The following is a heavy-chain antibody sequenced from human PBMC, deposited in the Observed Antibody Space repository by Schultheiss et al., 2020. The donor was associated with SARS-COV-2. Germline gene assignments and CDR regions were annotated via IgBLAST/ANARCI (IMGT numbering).Heavy chain of an antibody. CDR1: GFTFSSYA. J-gene: IGHJ4*02. Sequence: GGSLRLSCAASGFTFSSYAMHWVRQAPGKGLEYVSAISSNGGSTYYANSVKGRFTISRDNSKNTLYLQMNSLRAEDTAVYYCASLSGEYQLLGFDYWGQGTLGTVSS. CDR2: ISSNGGST. D-gene: IGHD2-2*01. CDR3: ASLSGEYQLLGFDY. V-gene: IGHV3-64*01.